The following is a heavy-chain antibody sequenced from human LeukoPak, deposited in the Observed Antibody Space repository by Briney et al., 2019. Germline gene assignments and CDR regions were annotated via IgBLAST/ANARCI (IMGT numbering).Heavy chain of an antibody. V-gene: IGHV4-59*08. CDR1: GGSISSYY. CDR2: IYYSGST. Sequence: PWETLTLTCTVSGGSISSYYWSWIRQPPGKGLEWIGYIYYSGSTNYNPSLKSRVTISVDTSKNQFSLKLSSVTAADTAVYYCARHQVTGDWDYWGQGTLVTVSS. J-gene: IGHJ4*02. CDR3: ARHQVTGDWDY. D-gene: IGHD7-27*01.